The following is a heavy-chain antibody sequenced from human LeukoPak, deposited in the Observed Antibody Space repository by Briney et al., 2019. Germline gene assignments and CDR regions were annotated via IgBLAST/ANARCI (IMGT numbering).Heavy chain of an antibody. V-gene: IGHV4-59*01. J-gene: IGHJ6*03. CDR1: GGSLSSYY. Sequence: SETLSLTCTVSGGSLSSYYWSWTRQPPGKGLEWIGYIYYSGSTNYNPSLKSRVTISVDTSKNQFSLKLSSVTAADTAVYYCARARSGSYQYYYYYYMDVWGKGTTVTVSS. D-gene: IGHD3-10*01. CDR3: ARARSGSYQYYYYYYMDV. CDR2: IYYSGST.